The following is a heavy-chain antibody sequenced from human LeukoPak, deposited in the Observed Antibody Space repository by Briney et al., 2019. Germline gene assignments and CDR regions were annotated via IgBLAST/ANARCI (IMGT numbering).Heavy chain of an antibody. J-gene: IGHJ4*02. CDR1: GGSISSYY. CDR3: ARGRYYYDSSGYYSHFDH. CDR2: IYYSGST. D-gene: IGHD3-22*01. Sequence: PSETLSLTCTVSGGSISSYYWSWIRQPPGKGLEWIGYIYYSGSTNYNPSLKSRVTISVDTSKNQFSLKLSSVTAADTAVYYCARGRYYYDSSGYYSHFDHWGQGTLVTVSS. V-gene: IGHV4-59*01.